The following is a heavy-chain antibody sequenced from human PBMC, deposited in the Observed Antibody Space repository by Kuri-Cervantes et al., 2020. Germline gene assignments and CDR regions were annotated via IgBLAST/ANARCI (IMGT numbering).Heavy chain of an antibody. D-gene: IGHD1-26*01. J-gene: IGHJ6*02. Sequence: LSLTCAASGFTFSSSGMHWVRQAPGKGLEWVAVISYDGSNKYYADSVKGRFTISRDNSKNTLYLQMNSLRAEDTAVYYCARERIEWELLSGMDVRGQGTTVTVSS. CDR3: ARERIEWELLSGMDV. CDR1: GFTFSSSG. CDR2: ISYDGSNK. V-gene: IGHV3-30*03.